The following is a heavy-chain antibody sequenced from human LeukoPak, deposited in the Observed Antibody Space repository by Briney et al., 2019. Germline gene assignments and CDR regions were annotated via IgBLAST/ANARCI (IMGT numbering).Heavy chain of an antibody. CDR1: GYSSTSYW. D-gene: IGHD5-12*01. J-gene: IGHJ4*02. CDR3: AKHGSGYEPDY. CDR2: IYPGDSAT. V-gene: IGHV5-51*01. Sequence: GESLKISCKASGYSSTSYWIGWVRQMPGKGLEWMGIIYPGDSATRYSPSFQGQVTMSADKSINTAYLRWSSLKASDTAMYYCAKHGSGYEPDYWGQGTLVTVSS.